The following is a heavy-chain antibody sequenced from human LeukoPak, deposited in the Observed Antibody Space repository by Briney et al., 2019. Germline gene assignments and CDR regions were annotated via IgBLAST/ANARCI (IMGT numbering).Heavy chain of an antibody. CDR1: GGTFSSYA. Sequence: GSSVKVSCKASGGTFSSYAISWVRQAPGQGLEWMGGIIPIFGTANYAQKFQGRVTITADESTSTAYMELSSLRSEDTAVYYCAGDEPLGIGATQIDAFDIWGQGTMVTVSS. CDR3: AGDEPLGIGATQIDAFDI. V-gene: IGHV1-69*01. CDR2: IIPIFGTA. D-gene: IGHD7-27*01. J-gene: IGHJ3*02.